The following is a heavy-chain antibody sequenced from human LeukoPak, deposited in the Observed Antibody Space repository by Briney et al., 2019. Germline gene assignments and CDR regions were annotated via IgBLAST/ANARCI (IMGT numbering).Heavy chain of an antibody. CDR1: GGSISSYY. V-gene: IGHV4-59*01. J-gene: IGHJ4*02. D-gene: IGHD3-22*01. Sequence: SETLSLTCTVSGGSISSYYWSWIRQPPGKGLEWIGYIYYSGSTNYNPSLKSRVTISVDTSKNQFSLKLSSVTAADTAVYYCARVGRVDYYDSSGYYFDYWGQGTLVTVSS. CDR3: ARVGRVDYYDSSGYYFDY. CDR2: IYYSGST.